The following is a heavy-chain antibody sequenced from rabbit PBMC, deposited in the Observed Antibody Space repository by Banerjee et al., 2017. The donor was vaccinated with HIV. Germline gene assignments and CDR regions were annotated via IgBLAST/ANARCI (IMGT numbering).Heavy chain of an antibody. CDR1: GFTFSTYYM. V-gene: IGHV1S45*01. J-gene: IGHJ4*01. CDR3: ARDLAGVIGWNFNL. Sequence: QEQLEESGGGLVQPEGSLTLTCTASGFTFSTYYMSWVRQAPGKGLEWIGCMHTSSGSTWYANWAKGRFTISKTSSTTVTLQMTSLTAADTATYFCARDLAGVIGWNFNLWGPGTLVTVS. CDR2: MHTSSGST. D-gene: IGHD4-1*01.